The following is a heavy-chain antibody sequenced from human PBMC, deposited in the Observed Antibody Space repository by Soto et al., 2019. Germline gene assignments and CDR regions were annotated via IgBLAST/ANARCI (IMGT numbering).Heavy chain of an antibody. J-gene: IGHJ5*02. CDR1: GGSFSGYY. D-gene: IGHD6-13*01. V-gene: IGHV4-34*01. Sequence: QVQLQQWGAGLLKPSETLSLTCAVYGGSFSGYYWSWIRQPPGKGLEWIGEINHSGSTNYNPSLKSRVTISVGTSKNQFSLKLSSVTAADTAVYYCARGRYSSSWANWFDPWGQGTLVTVSS. CDR3: ARGRYSSSWANWFDP. CDR2: INHSGST.